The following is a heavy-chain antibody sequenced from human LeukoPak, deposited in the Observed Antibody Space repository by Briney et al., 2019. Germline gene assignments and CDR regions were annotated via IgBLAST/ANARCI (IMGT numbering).Heavy chain of an antibody. CDR3: AKQGGSGWNYYYGMDV. CDR2: IPYDGSNK. CDR1: GFTFSSYG. V-gene: IGHV3-30*18. J-gene: IGHJ6*04. Sequence: GRSLRLSCAASGFTFSSYGMHWVRQAPGKGLEWVAVIPYDGSNKYYADSVKGRFTISRDNSKNTVYLQMNSLRAEDTAVYYCAKQGGSGWNYYYGMDVWGKGTTVTVSS. D-gene: IGHD6-19*01.